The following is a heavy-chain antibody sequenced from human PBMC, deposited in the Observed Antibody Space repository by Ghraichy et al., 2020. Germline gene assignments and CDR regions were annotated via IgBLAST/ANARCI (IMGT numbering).Heavy chain of an antibody. D-gene: IGHD2-15*01. V-gene: IGHV3-30*18. CDR3: AKDFRGGNYDY. Sequence: GGSLRLSCAASGFTFSSYGMHWVRQAPGKGLEWVAVISYDGSNKYYADSVKGRFTISRDNSKNTLYLQMNSLRAEDTAVYYCAKDFRGGNYDYWGQGTLVTVSS. CDR2: ISYDGSNK. J-gene: IGHJ4*02. CDR1: GFTFSSYG.